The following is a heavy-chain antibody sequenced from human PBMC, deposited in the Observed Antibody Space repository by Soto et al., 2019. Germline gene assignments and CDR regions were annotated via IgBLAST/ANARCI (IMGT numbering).Heavy chain of an antibody. CDR1: GFTFSSYS. CDR2: ISSSSSYI. V-gene: IGHV3-21*01. D-gene: IGHD5-12*01. J-gene: IGHJ4*02. Sequence: EVQLVESGGGLVKPGGSLRLSCAASGFTFSSYSMNWVRQAPGKGLEWVSSISSSSSYIYYADSVKGRFTISRDNARNSLYLQMNSLRAEDTAVYYCARDASTHHRFLQNSGYEGWGQGTLVTVSS. CDR3: ARDASTHHRFLQNSGYEG.